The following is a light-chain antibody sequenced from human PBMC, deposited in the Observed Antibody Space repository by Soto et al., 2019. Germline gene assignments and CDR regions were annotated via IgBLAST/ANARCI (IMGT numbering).Light chain of an antibody. CDR1: QNINKH. Sequence: EIVLTQSPGTLSLSPGERATLSCRTSQNINKHLAWYQQKPGQAPRLLIYDASNRATGIPARFSGSGSGTDFTLTISSLEPEDFAVYYCQQRSNWPITFGQGTRLEIK. CDR2: DAS. V-gene: IGKV3-11*01. J-gene: IGKJ5*01. CDR3: QQRSNWPIT.